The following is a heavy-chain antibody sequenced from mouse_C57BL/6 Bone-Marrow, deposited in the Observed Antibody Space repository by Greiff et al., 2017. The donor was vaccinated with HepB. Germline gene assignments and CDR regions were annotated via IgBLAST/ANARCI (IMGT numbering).Heavy chain of an antibody. CDR3: ARENTTVVAHWYFEV. D-gene: IGHD1-1*01. CDR2: IDPSDSYT. CDR1: GYTFTSYW. V-gene: IGHV1-69*01. J-gene: IGHJ1*03. Sequence: QVQLQQPGAELVMPGASVKLSCKASGYTFTSYWMHWVKQRPGQGLEWIGEIDPSDSYTNYNQKFKGKSTLTVDKSTSTAYMQLSSLTSEDSSVYYCARENTTVVAHWYFEVWGTGTTVTVSS.